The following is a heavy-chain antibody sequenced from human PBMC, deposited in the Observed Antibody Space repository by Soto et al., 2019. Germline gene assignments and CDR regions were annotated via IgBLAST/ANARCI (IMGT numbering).Heavy chain of an antibody. CDR2: INHRGTA. D-gene: IGHD3-10*01. CDR3: ARLRAVRYFDF. Sequence: QVQLHQWGAGLLKTSETLSLTCAVYGGSFSSNYWSWIRQPPGKGLEWIADINHRGTANYNPSLKNRVTTSLDASKNQFSLRLDSVTAADTAVYYCARLRAVRYFDFWGQGTQVIVSS. J-gene: IGHJ4*02. V-gene: IGHV4-34*01. CDR1: GGSFSSNY.